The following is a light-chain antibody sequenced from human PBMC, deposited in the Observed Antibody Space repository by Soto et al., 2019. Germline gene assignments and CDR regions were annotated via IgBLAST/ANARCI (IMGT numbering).Light chain of an antibody. J-gene: IGKJ1*01. CDR1: HSISSW. Sequence: DIQMTQSPSTLSASVGDRVTITCRASHSISSWLAWYQQKPGKAPKLLIYKASSLGSGVPSRFSGSGSGTEFTLTISSLQPDDFATYYCQQYNSYWTFGQGTKVAIK. CDR2: KAS. CDR3: QQYNSYWT. V-gene: IGKV1-5*03.